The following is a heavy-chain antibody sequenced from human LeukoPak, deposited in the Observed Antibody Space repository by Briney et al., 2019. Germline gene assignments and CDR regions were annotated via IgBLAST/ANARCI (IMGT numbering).Heavy chain of an antibody. J-gene: IGHJ4*02. CDR2: IYHSGST. CDR1: GGSISSGGYY. CDR3: ARDPGAAAAGTNY. V-gene: IGHV4-30-2*01. Sequence: SETLSLTYTVSGGSISSGGYYWSWIRQPPGKGLEWIGYIYHSGSTYYNPSLKSRVTISVDTSKNQFSLKLSSVTAADTAVYYCARDPGAAAAGTNYWGEGTLVTVSS. D-gene: IGHD6-13*01.